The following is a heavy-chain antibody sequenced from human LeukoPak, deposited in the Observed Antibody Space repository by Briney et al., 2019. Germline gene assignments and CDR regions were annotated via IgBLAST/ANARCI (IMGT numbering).Heavy chain of an antibody. V-gene: IGHV4-34*01. CDR1: GGSFSDYY. CDR3: ARGFCRGESCYSAEYFQH. CDR2: INHSEST. D-gene: IGHD2-15*01. J-gene: IGHJ1*01. Sequence: SETLSLTCAVYGGSFSDYYWSWIRQPPGKGLEWIGEINHSESTNYNPSLKSRVTISVDTSKNQFSLKLSSVTAADTAVYYCARGFCRGESCYSAEYFQHWGQGTLVTVSS.